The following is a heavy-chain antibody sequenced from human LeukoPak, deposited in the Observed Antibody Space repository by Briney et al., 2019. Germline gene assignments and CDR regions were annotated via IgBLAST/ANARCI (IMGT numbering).Heavy chain of an antibody. J-gene: IGHJ6*02. Sequence: GGSLRLSCAASGFTFSSYWMHWVRQAPGKGLVWVSRINSDGSSTSYADSVKGRFTISRDNAKNTLYLQMYSLRAKDTAVYYCARDISYYYGMDVWGQGTTVTVSS. V-gene: IGHV3-74*01. CDR2: INSDGSST. CDR3: ARDISYYYGMDV. CDR1: GFTFSSYW.